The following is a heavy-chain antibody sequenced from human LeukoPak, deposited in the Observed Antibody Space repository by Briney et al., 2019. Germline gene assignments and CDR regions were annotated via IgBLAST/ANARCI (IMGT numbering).Heavy chain of an antibody. D-gene: IGHD6-13*01. V-gene: IGHV3-7*01. CDR1: GFTFSSFW. CDR2: INQDGSEK. J-gene: IGHJ4*02. Sequence: PGGSLRLSCEVSGFTFSSFWMNWVRQAPGKGLEWVANINQDGSEKYYVDSVKGRFTISRDNAKNSLFLRMNSLRAEDTAVYYCARDIPAPGICFDYWGQGTLVTVSS. CDR3: ARDIPAPGICFDY.